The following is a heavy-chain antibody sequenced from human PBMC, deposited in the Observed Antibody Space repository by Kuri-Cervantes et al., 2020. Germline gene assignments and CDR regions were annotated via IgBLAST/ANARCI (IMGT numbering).Heavy chain of an antibody. CDR1: GFTFSSYS. J-gene: IGHJ4*02. CDR3: ARGRRWEPRAFDY. CDR2: ISSSSSYI. D-gene: IGHD1-26*01. V-gene: IGHV3-21*01. Sequence: GGSLRLSCAASGFTFSSYSMNWVRQAPGKGLEWVSSISSSSSYIYYADSVKGRFTISRDNAKNSLYLQMNSLRAEDTAVYYCARGRRWEPRAFDYWGQGTLVTVSS.